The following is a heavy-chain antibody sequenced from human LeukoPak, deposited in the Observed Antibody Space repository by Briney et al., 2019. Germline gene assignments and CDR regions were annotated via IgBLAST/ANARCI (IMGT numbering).Heavy chain of an antibody. CDR1: GFTFSSYS. D-gene: IGHD6-19*01. CDR3: ARQGSSTVWLAGV. V-gene: IGHV3-21*01. Sequence: PEGSLRLSCAASGFTFSSYSMNWVRQAPGKGLEWVSSISSSSSYIYYADSVKGRFTISRDNAKNSLYLQMNSLRAEDTAVYYCARQGSSTVWLAGVWGQGTTVTVSS. CDR2: ISSSSSYI. J-gene: IGHJ6*02.